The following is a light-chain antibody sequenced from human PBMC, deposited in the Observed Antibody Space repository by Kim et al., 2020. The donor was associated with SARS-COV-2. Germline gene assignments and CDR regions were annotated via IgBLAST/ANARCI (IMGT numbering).Light chain of an antibody. CDR1: SLRSYY. CDR3: NSRDNSGNRVI. Sequence: SSELTQDPAVSVALGQTVKITCQGDSLRSYYASWYQQKPGQAPILVIYDKDIRPSGIPDRFSGSNSGDTASLTITGAQAEDEGDYYCNSRDNSGNRVIFGGGTKVTVL. J-gene: IGLJ2*01. CDR2: DKD. V-gene: IGLV3-19*01.